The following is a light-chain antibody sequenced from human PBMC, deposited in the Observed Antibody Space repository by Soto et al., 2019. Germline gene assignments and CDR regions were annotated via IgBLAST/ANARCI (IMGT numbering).Light chain of an antibody. J-gene: IGKJ2*01. CDR2: QVS. Sequence: DVVMTQSPLAMPVTLGQPASISCRSSQSLVNSDGSTYLKWLQQRPGQSPTRLIYQVSKRDSGGTDRFSGSGSGTDFTLIISRVEAEDVVVYYCRQATHSPPYTFGQGTNLEIK. CDR1: QSLVNSDGSTY. V-gene: IGKV2-30*01. CDR3: RQATHSPPYT.